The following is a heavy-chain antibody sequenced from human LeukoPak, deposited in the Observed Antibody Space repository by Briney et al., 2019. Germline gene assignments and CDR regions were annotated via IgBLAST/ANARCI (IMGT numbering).Heavy chain of an antibody. D-gene: IGHD3/OR15-3a*01. Sequence: SGGSLRLSCAASGFTFATYAMTWVRQAPGKGLEWVAALSGSGISTYYADSVKGRFTISRANSVNTLHLQMDGLRAEDTAVYFCAKGRGTGTYYFDYWGRGILVTVSS. CDR1: GFTFATYA. CDR3: AKGRGTGTYYFDY. CDR2: LSGSGIST. J-gene: IGHJ4*02. V-gene: IGHV3-23*01.